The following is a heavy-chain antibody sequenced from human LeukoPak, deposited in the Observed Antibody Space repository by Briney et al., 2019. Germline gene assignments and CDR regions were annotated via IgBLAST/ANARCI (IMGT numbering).Heavy chain of an antibody. CDR3: ARRAIAEGFDY. CDR2: ISSSGRTI. D-gene: IGHD6-13*01. J-gene: IGHJ4*02. CDR1: GFAFSSYE. Sequence: GGSLRLSCAVSGFAFSSYEMNWVRQAPGKGLEWVSYISSSGRTIYYADSVKGRFTISRDTAKNSLYLQMDSLRVEDTAVYYCARRAIAEGFDYWGQGTLVTVSS. V-gene: IGHV3-48*03.